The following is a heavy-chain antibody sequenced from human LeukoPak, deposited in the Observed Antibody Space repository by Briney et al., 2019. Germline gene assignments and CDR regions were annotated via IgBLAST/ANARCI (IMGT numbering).Heavy chain of an antibody. V-gene: IGHV4-4*07. Sequence: SETLSLTCTVSGGSISSYYWSWIRQPAGKGLEWIGRIYTSGSTNYNPSLKSRVTISVDTSKNPLSLKLSSVTAADTAVYYCARLNSWSFSWFDPWGQGTLVTVSS. D-gene: IGHD6-13*01. CDR1: GGSISSYY. J-gene: IGHJ5*02. CDR3: ARLNSWSFSWFDP. CDR2: IYTSGST.